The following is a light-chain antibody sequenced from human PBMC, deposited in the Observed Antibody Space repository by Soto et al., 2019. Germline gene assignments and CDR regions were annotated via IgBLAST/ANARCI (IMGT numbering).Light chain of an antibody. V-gene: IGLV2-14*01. Sequence: QSVLTQPASVSGSPGQSITISCTGTSSDVGGYNYVSWYQEHPGKAPKLIIYEVSNRPSGVSNRFSGSKSGNTASLTISGLQAEDEADYYCTSYTSSRNVYVVFGGGTKLTVL. CDR3: TSYTSSRNVYVV. CDR1: SSDVGGYNY. J-gene: IGLJ2*01. CDR2: EVS.